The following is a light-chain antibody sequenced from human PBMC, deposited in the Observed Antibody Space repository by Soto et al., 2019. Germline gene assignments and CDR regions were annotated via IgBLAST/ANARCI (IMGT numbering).Light chain of an antibody. V-gene: IGLV2-14*01. J-gene: IGLJ1*01. CDR3: SSYTTTYFYV. Sequence: QSALTQPASVSGSPGQSITISCTGTSSDVGGYNYVSWYQQHPGKAPKLILHGATNRPSGVSNRFSGSKSAYTASLTISGLQADDEADYYCSSYTTTYFYVFGPGTKVTVL. CDR2: GAT. CDR1: SSDVGGYNY.